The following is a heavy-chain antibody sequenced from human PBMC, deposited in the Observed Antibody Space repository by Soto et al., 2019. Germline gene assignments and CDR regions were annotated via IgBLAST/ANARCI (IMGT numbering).Heavy chain of an antibody. J-gene: IGHJ2*01. Sequence: QVQLVKSGAEVKKPGSSVKVSCKASGGTLSSYAISWVRQAPGQGLEWMGGFIPIFGTANYAQKFQGRVTSTADESTSTAYMELSSLRSEDTAVDYCARDPTRVEMATTQDYWYCDLWGRGTLVTVSS. CDR1: GGTLSSYA. CDR3: ARDPTRVEMATTQDYWYCDL. V-gene: IGHV1-69*01. CDR2: FIPIFGTA. D-gene: IGHD5-12*01.